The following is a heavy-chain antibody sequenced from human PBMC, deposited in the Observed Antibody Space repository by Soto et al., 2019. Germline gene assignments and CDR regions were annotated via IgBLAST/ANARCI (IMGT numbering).Heavy chain of an antibody. CDR3: VHSRCGGDCLQSYSSHYYYGMDI. D-gene: IGHD2-21*02. V-gene: IGHV2-5*02. J-gene: IGHJ6*02. CDR2: ISWDGDR. CDR1: GFSLSTGGMG. Sequence: QITLKESGPTLVKPTQTLTLTCTFSGFSLSTGGMGVGWIRQPPGKALEWLALISWDGDRRYSPSLMNRLTIAKDTSKNQVVLTMTNMDPVDTATYYCVHSRCGGDCLQSYSSHYYYGMDIWGQGTTVTVSS.